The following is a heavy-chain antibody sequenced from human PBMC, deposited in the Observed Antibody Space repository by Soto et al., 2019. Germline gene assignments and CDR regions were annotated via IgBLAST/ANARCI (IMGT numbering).Heavy chain of an antibody. Sequence: SENLSLTCTVSGGSRDTYFRNWVRQPPGKGLEWIGYIYYSGSTKYNTSLKSRVTISVDTSKNQISLNLRSVTAADTAIYYCARVIGGWYEHDYWGQGTLVTVSS. J-gene: IGHJ4*02. CDR3: ARVIGGWYEHDY. V-gene: IGHV4-59*01. D-gene: IGHD6-19*01. CDR2: IYYSGST. CDR1: GGSRDTYF.